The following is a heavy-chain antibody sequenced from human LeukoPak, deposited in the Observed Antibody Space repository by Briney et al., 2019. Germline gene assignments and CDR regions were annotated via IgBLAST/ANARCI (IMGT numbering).Heavy chain of an antibody. D-gene: IGHD1-1*01. V-gene: IGHV4-59*01. Sequence: SETLSLTCTVSGGSISSYYWSWIRQPPGKGLEWTGYIYYSGSTNYNPSLKSRVTISVDTSKNQFSLKLSSVTAADTAVYYCARQLPADAFDIWGQGTMVTVSS. CDR2: IYYSGST. CDR3: ARQLPADAFDI. J-gene: IGHJ3*02. CDR1: GGSISSYY.